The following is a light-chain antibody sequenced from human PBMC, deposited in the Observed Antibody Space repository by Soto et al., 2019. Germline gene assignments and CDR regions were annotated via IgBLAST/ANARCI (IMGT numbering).Light chain of an antibody. Sequence: QSSLTQPPSPSRPPGQTVTLPSPGTSSDVGGYNYVSWYQQHPGKAPKLMIYEVSKRPSGVPDRFSGSKSGNTASLTVSGLQAEDEADYYCSSYAGSNNLYVFGTGTKVTVL. J-gene: IGLJ1*01. CDR1: SSDVGGYNY. CDR2: EVS. V-gene: IGLV2-8*01. CDR3: SSYAGSNNLYV.